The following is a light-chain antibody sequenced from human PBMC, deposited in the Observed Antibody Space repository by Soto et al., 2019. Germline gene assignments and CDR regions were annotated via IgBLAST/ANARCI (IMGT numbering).Light chain of an antibody. J-gene: IGKJ4*01. Sequence: EFVLRQSPGTLSLSPGERATLSCRASQTVRNNYLVWYQQKPGQAPRLLIYDASSRATGIPDRFSGGGSGTDFTPTISRLEPEDFAVYYCQQFSSYPLTFGGGTKVDIK. V-gene: IGKV3-20*01. CDR1: QTVRNNY. CDR2: DAS. CDR3: QQFSSYPLT.